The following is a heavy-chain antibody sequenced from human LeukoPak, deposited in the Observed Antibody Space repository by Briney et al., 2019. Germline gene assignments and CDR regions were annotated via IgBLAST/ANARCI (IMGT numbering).Heavy chain of an antibody. CDR3: ARDPDLSGYSFFDY. CDR2: IKTDGSRT. J-gene: IGHJ4*02. D-gene: IGHD3-22*01. Sequence: PGGSLRFSCSASGFTFDDYAMHWVRQAPGKGLVWVSRIKTDGSRTSYADSVKGRFTISRDNAKNTLYLQMNGLRAEDTAVYYCARDPDLSGYSFFDYWGQGTLFTVSS. V-gene: IGHV3-74*01. CDR1: GFTFDDYA.